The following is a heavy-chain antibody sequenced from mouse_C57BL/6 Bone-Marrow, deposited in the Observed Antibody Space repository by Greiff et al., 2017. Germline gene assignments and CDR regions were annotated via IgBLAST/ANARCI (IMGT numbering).Heavy chain of an antibody. Sequence: EVQLQESVAELVRPGASVKLSCTASGFNIKNTYMHWVKQRPEQGLEWIGRIDPANGNTKYAPKFQGKATITADTSSNTAYMQLSSLTSEDTAIYYCAPFSYGRSYGDYWGQGTTLTVSS. CDR2: IDPANGNT. V-gene: IGHV14-3*01. D-gene: IGHD1-1*01. J-gene: IGHJ2*01. CDR3: APFSYGRSYGDY. CDR1: GFNIKNTY.